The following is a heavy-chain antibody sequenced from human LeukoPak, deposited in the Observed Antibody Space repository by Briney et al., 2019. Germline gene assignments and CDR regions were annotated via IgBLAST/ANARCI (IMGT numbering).Heavy chain of an antibody. CDR1: GFTFSNAW. D-gene: IGHD5-12*01. Sequence: GGSLRLSCAASGFTFSNAWMSWVRQAPGKGLEYVSSISSNGGSTYYADSVKGRFTISRDNSKNTLFLQMSSLRTEDTAVYYCASPYSGYDYNFDHWGQGTLVTVSS. J-gene: IGHJ4*02. CDR3: ASPYSGYDYNFDH. V-gene: IGHV3-64D*06. CDR2: ISSNGGST.